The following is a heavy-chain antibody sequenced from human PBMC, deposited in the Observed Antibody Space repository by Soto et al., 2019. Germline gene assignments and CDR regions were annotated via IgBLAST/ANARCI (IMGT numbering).Heavy chain of an antibody. CDR1: GYTFTSYD. Sequence: AASVKVSCKASGYTFTSYDINWVRQATGQGLEWMGWMNPNSGNTGYAQKFQGRVTMTRNTSISTAYMELSSLRSEDTAVYYCARGRSDCSGGSCYLSFDAFDIWGQGTMVTVSS. V-gene: IGHV1-8*01. D-gene: IGHD2-15*01. J-gene: IGHJ3*02. CDR2: MNPNSGNT. CDR3: ARGRSDCSGGSCYLSFDAFDI.